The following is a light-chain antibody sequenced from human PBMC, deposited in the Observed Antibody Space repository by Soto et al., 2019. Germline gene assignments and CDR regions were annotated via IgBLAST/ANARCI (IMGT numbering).Light chain of an antibody. CDR3: HQLRSYPST. V-gene: IGKV1-9*01. CDR1: QDISTY. J-gene: IGKJ4*01. Sequence: IQVTQSPSSLSASVGDRVTITCRARQDISTYLAWYQQKPGKAPTLLIYAASTLQSGVPSRFSGSGFGTDFTLTSSSLQAEDFATYYCHQLRSYPSTFGGGTKVEIK. CDR2: AAS.